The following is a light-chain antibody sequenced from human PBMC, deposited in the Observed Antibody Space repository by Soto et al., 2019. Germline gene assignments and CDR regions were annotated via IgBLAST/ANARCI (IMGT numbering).Light chain of an antibody. V-gene: IGKV4-1*01. CDR2: WAS. Sequence: DIVMTQSPDSLAVSLGERATINCKSSQSVLYRSNNKNYLAWYQQKPRQAPKLLIYWASTRESGVPDRFSGSGSGTDFTLTISSLQSEDVAVYYCQQYYTTPFTFGPGTKVDIK. J-gene: IGKJ3*01. CDR1: QSVLYRSNNKNY. CDR3: QQYYTTPFT.